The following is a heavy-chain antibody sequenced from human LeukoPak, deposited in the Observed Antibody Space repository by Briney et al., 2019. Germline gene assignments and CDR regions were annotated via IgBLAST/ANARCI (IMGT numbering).Heavy chain of an antibody. V-gene: IGHV4-28*05. CDR2: IYYSGSI. CDR3: ARTGGSYYYYFDY. J-gene: IGHJ4*02. D-gene: IGHD1-26*01. CDR1: GYSISSINW. Sequence: SETLSLTCTVSGYSISSINWWGWIRQPPGKGLEWIGYIYYSGSIYYDPSLKSRVTMSVDTSKNQFSLKLSSVTAVDTAVYYCARTGGSYYYYFDYWGQGTLVTVSS.